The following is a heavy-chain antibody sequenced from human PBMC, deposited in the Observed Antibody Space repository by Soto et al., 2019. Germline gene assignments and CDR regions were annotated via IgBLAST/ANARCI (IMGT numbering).Heavy chain of an antibody. J-gene: IGHJ4*02. D-gene: IGHD3-16*01. Sequence: QLQLQESGSGLVKPSQTLSLNCAVSGGSISSGGYSWSWIRQPPGKGLEWIGYIYHSGSTYYNPSLKIRVTRSVDRYKNQFSLKMSSVTAADTAVYYCAAGGGLPRYYWGQGTLVTVSS. CDR2: IYHSGST. CDR3: AAGGGLPRYY. V-gene: IGHV4-30-2*01. CDR1: GGSISSGGYS.